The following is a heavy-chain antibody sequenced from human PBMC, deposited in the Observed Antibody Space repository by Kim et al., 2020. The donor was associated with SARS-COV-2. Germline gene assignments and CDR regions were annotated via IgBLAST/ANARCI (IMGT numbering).Heavy chain of an antibody. Sequence: GGSLRLSCAVSGFTFSDAWMSWVRQAPGKGLEWVGRLKRKADDGTTDYAAPVKGRVTISTDDSKNTLYLQMNSLKTEDTAVYYCSTDGAAAVTGGYWGQGTLVTVSS. V-gene: IGHV3-15*01. CDR1: GFTFSDAW. D-gene: IGHD6-13*01. J-gene: IGHJ4*02. CDR3: STDGAAAVTGGY. CDR2: LKRKADDGTT.